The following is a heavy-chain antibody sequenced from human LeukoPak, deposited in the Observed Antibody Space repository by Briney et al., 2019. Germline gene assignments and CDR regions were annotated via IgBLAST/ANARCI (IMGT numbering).Heavy chain of an antibody. CDR2: INEDGSDN. J-gene: IGHJ4*02. V-gene: IGHV3-7*01. CDR1: GFTFTKYW. Sequence: GGSLRLSCATSGFTFTKYWMTWVRQAPGKGLEWVANINEDGSDNYYADSVKGRSTISRDGVQNSLYLQMNSLRVEDTAVYYCAIGRSIPNYWGQGT. CDR3: AIGRSIPNY. D-gene: IGHD6-6*01.